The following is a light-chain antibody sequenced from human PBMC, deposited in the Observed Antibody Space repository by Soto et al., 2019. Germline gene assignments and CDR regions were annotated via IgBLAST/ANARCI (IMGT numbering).Light chain of an antibody. CDR2: GAS. J-gene: IGKJ1*01. CDR3: HQYGSSPAT. CDR1: QSVSSSF. Sequence: IGLTQSPGPLSLSPGERAPPSCRASQSVSSSFLAWYQQKPGQAPRLLIYGASSRATGIPDRFSGSGSGTDFTLTISRLEPEDFAVYYCHQYGSSPATFGQGTKVDIK. V-gene: IGKV3-20*01.